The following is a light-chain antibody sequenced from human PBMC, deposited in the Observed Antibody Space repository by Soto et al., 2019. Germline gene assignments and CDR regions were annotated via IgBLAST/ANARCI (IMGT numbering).Light chain of an antibody. CDR2: GAS. CDR3: QQYGSSPPIT. V-gene: IGKV4-1*01. J-gene: IGKJ5*01. CDR1: QSILNSSNNKNY. Sequence: DIVITDAPDSLSVSLGDMATINCKSSQSILNSSNNKNYLPCYQHQPGQAPRLLMYGASSRATGIPDRFSGSGSGTEFTLTISRLEPDDFAVYYCQQYGSSPPITFGQGTRLENK.